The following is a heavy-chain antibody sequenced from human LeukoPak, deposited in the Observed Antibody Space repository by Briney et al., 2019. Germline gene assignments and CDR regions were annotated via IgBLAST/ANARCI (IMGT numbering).Heavy chain of an antibody. D-gene: IGHD6-19*01. CDR3: TRDGSVAGTRIFDY. V-gene: IGHV3-49*04. CDR1: GFTFGDYA. CDR2: IRSKAYGGTT. J-gene: IGHJ4*02. Sequence: GGSLRLSCTASGFTFGDYAMSWVRQAPGKGLEWVGFIRSKAYGGTTEYAASVKGRFTISRDDSKSIAYLQMNSPKTEDTAVYYCTRDGSVAGTRIFDYWGQGTLVTVSS.